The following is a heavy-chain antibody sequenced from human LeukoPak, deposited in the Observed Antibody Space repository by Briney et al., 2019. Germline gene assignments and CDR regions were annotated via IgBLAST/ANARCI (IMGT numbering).Heavy chain of an antibody. J-gene: IGHJ4*02. Sequence: SGRSLRLSCAASGFTFDDYAMHWVRQAPGKGLEWVSGISWNSGSIGYADSVKGRFTISRDNAKNSLYLQMNSLRAEDTALYYCAKDIEAAADYYFDYWGQGTLATVSS. CDR3: AKDIEAAADYYFDY. CDR1: GFTFDDYA. CDR2: ISWNSGSI. V-gene: IGHV3-9*01. D-gene: IGHD6-13*01.